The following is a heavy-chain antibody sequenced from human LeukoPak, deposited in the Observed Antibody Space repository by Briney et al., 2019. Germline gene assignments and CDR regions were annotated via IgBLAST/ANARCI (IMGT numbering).Heavy chain of an antibody. J-gene: IGHJ3*02. CDR3: AKTTIVGVTVEPFDI. CDR1: GFTFNNYG. V-gene: IGHV3-30*02. D-gene: IGHD1-26*01. Sequence: GGSLRLSCAASGFTFNNYGMHWVRQALGKGLEWVALIRYDGSKKYYADSVKGRFTISRDNSKNTLSLQMNSMRTEDTAVYYCAKTTIVGVTVEPFDIWGQGTMVTVSS. CDR2: IRYDGSKK.